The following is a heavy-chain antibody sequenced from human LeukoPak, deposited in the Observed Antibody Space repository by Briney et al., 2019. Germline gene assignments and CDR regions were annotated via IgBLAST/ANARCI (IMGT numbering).Heavy chain of an antibody. V-gene: IGHV4-34*01. CDR2: INHSGST. CDR1: GGSFSGYY. D-gene: IGHD4-23*01. J-gene: IGHJ6*03. CDR3: ARLTARAVVTHYYYYMDV. Sequence: SETLSLTCAVYGGSFSGYYWSWIRQPPGKGLEWIGEINHSGSTNYNPSLKSRVTISVDTSKSQFSLKLSSVTAADTAVYYCARLTARAVVTHYYYYMDVWGKGTTVTISS.